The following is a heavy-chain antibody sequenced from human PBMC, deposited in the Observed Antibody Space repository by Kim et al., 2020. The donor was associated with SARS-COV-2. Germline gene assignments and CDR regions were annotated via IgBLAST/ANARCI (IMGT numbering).Heavy chain of an antibody. V-gene: IGHV1-2*02. Sequence: ASVKVSCKASGYTFTGYYMHWVRQAPGQGLEWMGWINPNSGGTNYAQKFQGRVTMTRDTSISTAYMELSRLRSDDTAVYYCARVYYDFWIAVDWFDPWGQGTLVTVSS. CDR3: ARVYYDFWIAVDWFDP. J-gene: IGHJ5*02. CDR2: INPNSGGT. D-gene: IGHD3-3*01. CDR1: GYTFTGYY.